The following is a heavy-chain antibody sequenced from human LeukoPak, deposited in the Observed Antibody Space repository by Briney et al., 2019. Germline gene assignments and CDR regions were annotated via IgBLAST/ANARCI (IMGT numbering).Heavy chain of an antibody. Sequence: ASVKVSCKASGYTFTSYDINWVRQATGQGLEWMGWMNPNSGNTGYAQKFQGRVAMTRNTSISTAYMELSSLRSEDTAVYYCARVVPSGGEPSDYWGQGTLVTVSS. CDR3: ARVVPSGGEPSDY. CDR1: GYTFTSYD. V-gene: IGHV1-8*01. D-gene: IGHD3-10*01. CDR2: MNPNSGNT. J-gene: IGHJ4*02.